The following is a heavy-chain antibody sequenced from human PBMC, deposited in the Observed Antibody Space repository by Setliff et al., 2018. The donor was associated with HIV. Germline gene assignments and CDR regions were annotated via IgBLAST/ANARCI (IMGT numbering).Heavy chain of an antibody. V-gene: IGHV4-31*03. Sequence: PSETLSLTCTVSGGSISSAYYWSWIRQHPVKGLEWIGYLFHTGSTLYNPSLKSRITISRDASKNQFFLNLNALTVADTALYYCAAIGGDRWVDPWGQGTLVTVSS. CDR2: LFHTGST. J-gene: IGHJ5*02. CDR3: AAIGGDRWVDP. CDR1: GGSISSAYY. D-gene: IGHD2-21*02.